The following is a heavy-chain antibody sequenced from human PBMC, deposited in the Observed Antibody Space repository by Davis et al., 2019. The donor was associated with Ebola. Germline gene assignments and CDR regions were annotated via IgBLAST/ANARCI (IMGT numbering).Heavy chain of an antibody. Sequence: SVKVSCKASGGTFSSYAISWVRQAPGQGLEWMGRIIPILGIANYAQKFQGRVTMTRDTSTSTVYMELSSLTSEDTAVYYCARDRVLTGYYDDSDYWGQGTLVTVSS. V-gene: IGHV1-69*04. D-gene: IGHD3-9*01. J-gene: IGHJ4*02. CDR1: GGTFSSYA. CDR3: ARDRVLTGYYDDSDY. CDR2: IIPILGIA.